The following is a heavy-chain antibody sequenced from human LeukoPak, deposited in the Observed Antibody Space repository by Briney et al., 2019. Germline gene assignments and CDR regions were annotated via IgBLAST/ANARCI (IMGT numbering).Heavy chain of an antibody. V-gene: IGHV3-48*03. Sequence: AGGSLRLSCAASGFTFSSYDMNWVRQAPGKGLEWVSSISSGGSTKYYADSLKGRFTISRDNARTSLYLQMNSMRAEDTAVYYCHYDSSGHDAFDIWGQGTMVTVSS. D-gene: IGHD3-22*01. CDR3: HYDSSGHDAFDI. CDR1: GFTFSSYD. J-gene: IGHJ3*02. CDR2: ISSGGSTK.